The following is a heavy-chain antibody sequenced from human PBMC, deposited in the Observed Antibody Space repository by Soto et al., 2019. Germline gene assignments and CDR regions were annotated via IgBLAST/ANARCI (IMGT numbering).Heavy chain of an antibody. J-gene: IGHJ4*02. Sequence: PSETLSLTCTVSGGSISSYYWSWIRQTPGKGLKWIGYIFYFGSTNYNPSLKSRVTLSIDTSKNQLSLKLSSVTAADTAVYYCARHSPDFDWLSQFDYCVQGTLVTVSS. CDR3: ARHSPDFDWLSQFDY. D-gene: IGHD3-9*01. V-gene: IGHV4-59*08. CDR2: IFYFGST. CDR1: GGSISSYY.